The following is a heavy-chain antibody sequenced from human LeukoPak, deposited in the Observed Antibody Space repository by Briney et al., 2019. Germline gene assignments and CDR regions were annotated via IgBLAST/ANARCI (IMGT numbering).Heavy chain of an antibody. D-gene: IGHD1-26*01. CDR1: GGTFSSYA. V-gene: IGHV1-69*13. CDR2: IIPIFGTA. Sequence: SVKVSCKASGGTFSSYAISWVRQAPGQGLEWMGGIIPIFGTANYAQKFQGRVAITADESTSTAYMELSSLRPEDTAVYYCARGGISGSYPRPFDYWGQGTLVTVSS. CDR3: ARGGISGSYPRPFDY. J-gene: IGHJ4*02.